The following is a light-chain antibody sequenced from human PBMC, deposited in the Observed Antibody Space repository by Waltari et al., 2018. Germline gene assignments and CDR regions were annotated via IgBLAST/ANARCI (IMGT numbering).Light chain of an antibody. V-gene: IGLV4-69*01. CDR2: VNSDGSH. J-gene: IGLJ3*02. CDR3: QTGGHGTWV. Sequence: HQPDKGPRYLMKVNSDGSHSKGDYIPDRFSGSISGAERYLTISSLQSEDEADYCCQTGGHGTWVFGGGTKLTVL.